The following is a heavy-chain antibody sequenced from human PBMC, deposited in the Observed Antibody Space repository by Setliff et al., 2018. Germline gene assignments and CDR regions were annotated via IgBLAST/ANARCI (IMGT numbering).Heavy chain of an antibody. CDR1: GGSVSTFY. D-gene: IGHD6-19*01. J-gene: IGHJ4*02. V-gene: IGHV4-4*09. CDR3: ARGNSRSSVWYVVPHFDY. CDR2: IFTSGST. Sequence: SETLSLTCRVSGGSVSTFYWTWIRQPPGKGLEWIGYIFTSGSTQYNPSLKSRATISRETSSNQFSLKLSSVTAADTAVYYCARGNSRSSVWYVVPHFDYWGQGTLVTVSS.